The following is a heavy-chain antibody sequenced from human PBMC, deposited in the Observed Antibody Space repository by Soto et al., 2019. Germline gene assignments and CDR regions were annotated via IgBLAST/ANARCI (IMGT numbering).Heavy chain of an antibody. CDR1: GDSVTSGSYY. Sequence: LSLTCTVSGDSVTSGSYYWTWLRQPPGKGLEWIGYISYTGRTKYNPSLQSRVTISVDTSKNDFSLNLSSVTAADTAVYFCAREWGLLPYYVMNVWGHGTAVTVSS. CDR2: ISYTGRT. D-gene: IGHD7-27*01. V-gene: IGHV4-61*03. CDR3: AREWGLLPYYVMNV. J-gene: IGHJ6*02.